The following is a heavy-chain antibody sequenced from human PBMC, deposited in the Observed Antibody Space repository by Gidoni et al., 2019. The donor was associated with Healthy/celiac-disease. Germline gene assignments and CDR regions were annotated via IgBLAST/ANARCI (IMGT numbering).Heavy chain of an antibody. J-gene: IGHJ4*02. Sequence: QVQLVESGGGVVQPGRSLRLSCAASGFTFSSYGMHWVRQAPGKGLGWVAVIWYDGSNKYYADSVKGRFTISRDNSKNTLYLQMNSLRAEDTAVYYCARGGVGNWVFDYWGQGTLVTVSS. CDR2: IWYDGSNK. D-gene: IGHD7-27*01. CDR3: ARGGVGNWVFDY. V-gene: IGHV3-33*01. CDR1: GFTFSSYG.